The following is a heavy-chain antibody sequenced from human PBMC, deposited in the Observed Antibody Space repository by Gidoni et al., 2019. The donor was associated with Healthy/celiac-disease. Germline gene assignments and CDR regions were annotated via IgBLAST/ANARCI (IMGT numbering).Heavy chain of an antibody. Sequence: QVQRVETGEGVVQPGRSLRLCCAASGFTFSSYGMHWVRQAPGKGLEWVAVISYDGSNKYYADSVKCRFTISRDNSKNTLYLQMNSLRAEDTAVYYCAKDGIAAVYWGQGTLVTVSS. CDR2: ISYDGSNK. CDR3: AKDGIAAVY. CDR1: GFTFSSYG. D-gene: IGHD6-13*01. V-gene: IGHV3-30*18. J-gene: IGHJ4*02.